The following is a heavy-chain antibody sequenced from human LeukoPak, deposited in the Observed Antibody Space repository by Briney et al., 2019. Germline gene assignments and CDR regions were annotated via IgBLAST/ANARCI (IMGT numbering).Heavy chain of an antibody. Sequence: SETLSLTCTVSGGSINSGSSYWTWIRQPAGKGLEWIGYIYYSGSTNYNPSLKSRVTISVDTSKNQFSLKLSSVTAADTAVYYCARLAATHSYYYYGMDVWGQGTTVTVSS. CDR2: IYYSGST. V-gene: IGHV4-61*10. CDR1: GGSINSGSSY. J-gene: IGHJ6*02. CDR3: ARLAATHSYYYYGMDV. D-gene: IGHD2-15*01.